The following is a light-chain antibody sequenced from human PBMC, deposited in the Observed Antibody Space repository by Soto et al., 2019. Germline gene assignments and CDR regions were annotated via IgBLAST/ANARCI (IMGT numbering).Light chain of an antibody. Sequence: ELVLTQSPDSLSLSPGERATLSCRASQIAYNGYLAWYQQRPGQAPRLLIYGIFTRADGVPDRFSGSGSGTDFTLTISRLESEDSAVYYCQHYGHPQWTFGQGTKVEI. V-gene: IGKV3-20*01. CDR2: GIF. CDR3: QHYGHPQWT. J-gene: IGKJ1*01. CDR1: QIAYNGY.